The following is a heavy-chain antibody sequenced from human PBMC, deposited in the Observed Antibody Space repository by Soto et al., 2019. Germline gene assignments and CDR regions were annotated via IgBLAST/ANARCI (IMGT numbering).Heavy chain of an antibody. D-gene: IGHD3-10*01. CDR2: ISWNSGGI. J-gene: IGHJ6*02. CDR3: AKGGSGSYDYGIDV. V-gene: IGHV3-9*01. CDR1: GFTFDDYA. Sequence: EVQLVESGGGLVQPGRSLRLSCAASGFTFDDYAMHWVRRAPGKGLVWVSGISWNSGGIGYADSLKGRFTISRDNAKNSLYLQMNSLRSDATALYYCAKGGSGSYDYGIDVWGQGTTFTVSS.